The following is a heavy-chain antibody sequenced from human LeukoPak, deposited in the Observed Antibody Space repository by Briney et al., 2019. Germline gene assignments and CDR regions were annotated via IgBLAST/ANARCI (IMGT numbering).Heavy chain of an antibody. CDR1: GLTFGDYA. CDR2: IRSKAYGETA. J-gene: IGHJ4*02. D-gene: IGHD1-1*01. V-gene: IGHV3-49*03. Sequence: GGSLRLSCTASGLTFGDYAMSWIRQAPGKGLEWVGFIRSKAYGETADYAASVKGRFTISRDDSKAIAYLQMNSLKTEDTAVYHCTRDRGAYNLYDYWGQGTLVTVSS. CDR3: TRDRGAYNLYDY.